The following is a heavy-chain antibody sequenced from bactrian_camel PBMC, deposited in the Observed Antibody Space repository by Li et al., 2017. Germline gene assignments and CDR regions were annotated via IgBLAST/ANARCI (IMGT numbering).Heavy chain of an antibody. D-gene: IGHD1*01. CDR3: ASVGYANDWYSSDFAS. CDR1: GLTFSSSY. Sequence: QVQLVESGGGLVQPGKSLKLSCAASGLTFSSSYMSWVRQAPGKGLEWVSSIYSDGTNTYYADSVKGRFTISTDNAKNTLYLQLNSLKTEDTAKYYCASVGYANDWYSSDFASWGQGTQVTVS. J-gene: IGHJ6*01. CDR2: IYSDGTNT. V-gene: IGHV3-2*01.